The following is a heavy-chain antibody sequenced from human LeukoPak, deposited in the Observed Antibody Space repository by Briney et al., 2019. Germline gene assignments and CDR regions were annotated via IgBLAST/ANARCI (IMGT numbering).Heavy chain of an antibody. V-gene: IGHV4-39*01. CDR3: ASKRIVATIYNY. CDR2: IYYSGST. CDR1: GGSISSSSYY. J-gene: IGHJ4*02. Sequence: SETLSLTCTVSGGSISSSSYYWGWIRQPPGKGLVWIGSIYYSGSTYYNPSLKSRVTISVDTSKNQFSLKLSSVTAADTAVYYCASKRIVATIYNYWGQGTLVTVSS. D-gene: IGHD5-12*01.